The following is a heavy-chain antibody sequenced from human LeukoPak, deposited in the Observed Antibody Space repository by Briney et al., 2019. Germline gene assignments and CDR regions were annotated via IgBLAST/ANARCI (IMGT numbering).Heavy chain of an antibody. CDR3: TTMTTVTTFEGY. CDR2: IKSKTDGRTT. D-gene: IGHD4-17*01. Sequence: PGGSLRLSCAASGFTFSNAWMNWVRQAPGKGLEWVGRIKSKTDGRTTDYAAPVKGRFTISRDGSKNTLYLQMNSLKTEDTAVYYCTTMTTVTTFEGYWGQGTLVTVSS. J-gene: IGHJ4*02. CDR1: GFTFSNAW. V-gene: IGHV3-15*07.